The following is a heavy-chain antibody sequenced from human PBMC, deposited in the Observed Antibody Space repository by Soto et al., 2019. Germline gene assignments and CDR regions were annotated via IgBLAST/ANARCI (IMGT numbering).Heavy chain of an antibody. CDR1: SGSFSGHY. J-gene: IGHJ4*02. V-gene: IGHV4-34*01. CDR3: ARHGGYFFDY. Sequence: QVQLQQWGAGLLKPSETLSLTCAVYSGSFSGHYWSWIRQPPGKDLEWIGEIYHGLRIVYNPSLKSRVTISGESSKHQFSLKLSYVTAADTAVYYCARHGGYFFDYWGQGTLVTVSS. D-gene: IGHD3-16*01. CDR2: IYHGLRI.